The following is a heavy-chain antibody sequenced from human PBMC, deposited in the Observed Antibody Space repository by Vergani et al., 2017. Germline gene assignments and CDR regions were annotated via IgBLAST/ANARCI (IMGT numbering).Heavy chain of an antibody. CDR2: ISGSGGST. Sequence: EVQLLESGGGLVQPGGSLRLSCAASGFTFSSYAMSWVRQAPGKGLEWVSAISGSGGSTYYADSVKGRFTISRDNSKNTLYLQMNSLRAEDTAVYYCAKGTLGGYQLPGWVVRGFDPWAQGTLVTVSS. V-gene: IGHV3-23*01. D-gene: IGHD2-2*01. J-gene: IGHJ5*02. CDR3: AKGTLGGYQLPGWVVRGFDP. CDR1: GFTFSSYA.